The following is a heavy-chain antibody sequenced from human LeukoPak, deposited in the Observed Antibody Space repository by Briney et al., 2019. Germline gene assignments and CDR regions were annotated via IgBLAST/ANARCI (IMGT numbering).Heavy chain of an antibody. CDR2: ISGSGGTT. Sequence: GGSLRLSCAASGFTFSSYAMSWVRQAPGKGLEWVSVISGSGGTTYYADSVKGRFTISRDNSKNTLYLQMNSLRAEDTAVYYCAKVSSSWYGRFDYWGQGTLVTVSS. CDR3: AKVSSSWYGRFDY. CDR1: GFTFSSYA. V-gene: IGHV3-23*01. J-gene: IGHJ4*02. D-gene: IGHD6-13*01.